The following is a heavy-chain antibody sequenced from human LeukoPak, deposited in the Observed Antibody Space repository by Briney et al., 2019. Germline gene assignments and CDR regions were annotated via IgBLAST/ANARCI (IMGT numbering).Heavy chain of an antibody. CDR2: INPNSGGT. Sequence: ASVKVSCKASGYTFTGYYMHWVRQAPGQGLEWMGWINPNSGGTNYAQKFQGWVTMTRDTSISTAYMELSSVTAADTAVYYCARSGGKPTISPDYWGQGTLVTVSS. J-gene: IGHJ4*02. V-gene: IGHV1-2*04. D-gene: IGHD3-3*01. CDR1: GYTFTGYY. CDR3: ARSGGKPTISPDY.